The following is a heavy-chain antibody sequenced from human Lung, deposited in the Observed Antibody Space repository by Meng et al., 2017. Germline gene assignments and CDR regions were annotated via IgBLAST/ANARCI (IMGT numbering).Heavy chain of an antibody. D-gene: IGHD3-16*01. Sequence: EVQLVESGGGFVRPGACLRFSCAATGFTFSNAWMTWVRQAPGKGLEWIGRMKSNVDGGTVDYAAAVKGRFFISRDDSENTFYLQMNSLKTEDTAVYYCSGHVNYWGHGTLVTVSS. CDR2: MKSNVDGGTV. V-gene: IGHV3-15*01. CDR3: SGHVNY. CDR1: GFTFSNAW. J-gene: IGHJ4*01.